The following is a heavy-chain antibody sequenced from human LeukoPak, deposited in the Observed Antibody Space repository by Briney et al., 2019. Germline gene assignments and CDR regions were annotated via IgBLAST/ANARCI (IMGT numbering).Heavy chain of an antibody. CDR3: ARDLRAVGGFDY. CDR1: GFTFSNFG. V-gene: IGHV3-33*01. CDR2: IWYDGSNK. Sequence: PGGSLRLPCATSGFTFSNFGMHWVRQAPGKGLEWVAVIWYDGSNKYYADSVKGRFTISRDNSKNTLYLQMNSLRAEDTAVYYCARDLRAVGGFDYWGQGTLVTVSS. J-gene: IGHJ4*02. D-gene: IGHD3-16*01.